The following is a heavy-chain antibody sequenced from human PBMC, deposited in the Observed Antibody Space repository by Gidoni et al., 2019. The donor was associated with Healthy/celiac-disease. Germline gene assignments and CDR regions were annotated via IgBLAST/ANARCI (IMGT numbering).Heavy chain of an antibody. J-gene: IGHJ4*02. CDR2: INHSGST. CDR1: GGSFSGYY. CDR3: ARGKVTVTAYSSSWTFDY. D-gene: IGHD6-13*01. Sequence: QVQLQQWGAGLLKPSETLSPTCAVYGGSFSGYYWSWIRQPPGKGLEWIGEINHSGSTNYTPSLKSRVTISLAPSKNQFSLKLSSVTAADTAVYYCARGKVTVTAYSSSWTFDYWGQGTLVTVSS. V-gene: IGHV4-34*01.